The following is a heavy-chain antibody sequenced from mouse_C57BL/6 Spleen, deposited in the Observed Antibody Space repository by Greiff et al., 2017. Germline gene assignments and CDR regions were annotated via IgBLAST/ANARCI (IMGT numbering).Heavy chain of an antibody. Sequence: DVMLVESGGGLVQPGGSLSLSCAASGFTFTDYYMSWVRQPPGKALEWLGFIRNKANGYTTEYSASVKGRFTISRDNSQSILYLQMNALRAEDSAYYCCARYLYYYGIVDYWGQGTTLTVSS. J-gene: IGHJ2*01. V-gene: IGHV7-3*01. D-gene: IGHD1-1*01. CDR2: IRNKANGYTT. CDR1: GFTFTDYY. CDR3: ARYLYYYGIVDY.